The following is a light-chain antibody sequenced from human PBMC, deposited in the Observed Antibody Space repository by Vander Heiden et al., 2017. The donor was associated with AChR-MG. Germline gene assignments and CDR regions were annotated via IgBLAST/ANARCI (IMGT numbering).Light chain of an antibody. CDR1: SSDVGHYNL. Sequence: QSALTQPASVSGSPGQSIAISCTGTSSDVGHYNLVAWYQQHPGKAPKIIIYEVNKRPAGVSDRFSGSKSGNTASLTISGLQAEDEADYYCCSFASSSSLVFGGGTKLTVL. V-gene: IGLV2-23*02. CDR2: EVN. CDR3: CSFASSSSLV. J-gene: IGLJ3*02.